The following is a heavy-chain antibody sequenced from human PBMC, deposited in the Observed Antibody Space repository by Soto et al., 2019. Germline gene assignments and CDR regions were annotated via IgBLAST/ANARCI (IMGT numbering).Heavy chain of an antibody. Sequence: SGPTLVNPTQTLTLTCTFSGFSLSTSGVGVGWIRQPPGKALEWLVLIFWIDDKRYSPSLKSRLTITKDTSKNLVVLTMTNMDPVDTATYYCAHRLDVGGVTLNSSSWYWWGQGTLVTVSS. CDR1: GFSLSTSGVG. CDR2: IFWIDDK. J-gene: IGHJ4*02. D-gene: IGHD6-13*01. V-gene: IGHV2-5*01. CDR3: AHRLDVGGVTLNSSSWYW.